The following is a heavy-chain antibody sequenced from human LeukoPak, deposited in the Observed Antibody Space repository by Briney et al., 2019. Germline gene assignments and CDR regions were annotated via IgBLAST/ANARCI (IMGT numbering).Heavy chain of an antibody. CDR1: GFTFGDYA. D-gene: IGHD3-22*01. J-gene: IGHJ3*02. V-gene: IGHV3-49*04. CDR3: TRDLVGYYYDSSGYLGGAFDI. CDR2: IRSKAYGGTT. Sequence: GGSLRLFCTASGFTFGDYAMSWVRQAPGKGLEWVGFIRSKAYGGTTEYAASVKGRFTISRDDSKSIAYLQMNSLKTEDTAVYYCTRDLVGYYYDSSGYLGGAFDIWGQGTMVTVSS.